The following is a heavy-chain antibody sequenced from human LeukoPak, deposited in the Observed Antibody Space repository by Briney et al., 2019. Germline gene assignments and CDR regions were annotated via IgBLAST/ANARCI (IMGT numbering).Heavy chain of an antibody. CDR2: ISVGAEYI. V-gene: IGHV3-23*01. D-gene: IGHD3-3*01. Sequence: GGSLRLSCAASGXTFSTYVMNWFRQAPGKGLGWVSTISVGAEYIFYADSVKGRFTISRDDSNNALYLQMHSLRAEDTALYYCASGPPFLKYFEYWGQGTLVTVSS. CDR3: ASGPPFLKYFEY. CDR1: GXTFSTYV. J-gene: IGHJ4*02.